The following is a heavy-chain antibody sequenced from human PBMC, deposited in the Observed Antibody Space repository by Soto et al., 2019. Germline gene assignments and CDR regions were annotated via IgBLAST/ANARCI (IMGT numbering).Heavy chain of an antibody. CDR1: GYTFTSYY. CDR3: AKAHTISGMVRRFDP. J-gene: IGHJ5*02. V-gene: IGHV1-46*01. D-gene: IGHD3-3*01. CDR2: MNPSAGTT. Sequence: GASVKVSCKASGYTFTSYYLHWVRQAPVEGLEWMGIMNPSAGTTRYAQKFQGRLTMTRDTFTSTAYMALSSLRSEDTAIYYCAKAHTISGMVRRFDPWGQGTLVTVSS.